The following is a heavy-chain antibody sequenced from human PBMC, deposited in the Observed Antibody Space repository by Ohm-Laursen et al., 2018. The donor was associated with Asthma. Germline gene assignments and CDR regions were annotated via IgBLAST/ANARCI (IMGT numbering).Heavy chain of an antibody. D-gene: IGHD6-25*01. CDR1: GFTFSSYG. V-gene: IGHV3-23*01. CDR2: ISGSGGST. CDR3: AKDRGPGIAALFDP. J-gene: IGHJ5*02. Sequence: SLRLSCAASGFTFSSYGMHWVRQAPGKGLEWVSAISGSGGSTYYADSVKGRFTISRDNSKNTLYLQMNSLRAEDTAVYYCAKDRGPGIAALFDPWGQGTLVTVSS.